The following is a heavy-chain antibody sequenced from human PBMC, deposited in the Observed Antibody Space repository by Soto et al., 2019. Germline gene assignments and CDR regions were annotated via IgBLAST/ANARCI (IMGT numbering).Heavy chain of an antibody. J-gene: IGHJ5*02. CDR3: AREVVEVTSICLAP. V-gene: IGHV1-8*02. CDR1: GFTFTTND. D-gene: IGHD1-1*01. CDR2: MNVNTDST. Sequence: QVQLVQSGAEMKTPGASVKVSCKARGFTFTTNDIHWVRQAPGQRLEWMGWMNVNTDSTDSAEDFEGRLTMTWNTSISTAYMELTDLTSEDTAVYYCAREVVEVTSICLAPWGQGTHLTVSS.